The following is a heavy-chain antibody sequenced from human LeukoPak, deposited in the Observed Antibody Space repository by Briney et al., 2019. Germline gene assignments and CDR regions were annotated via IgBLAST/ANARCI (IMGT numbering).Heavy chain of an antibody. CDR1: GYTLTELS. CDR2: FHPEDGET. CDR3: ATDSYQRGGGYYRY. Sequence: GATVKVSCKVSGYTLTELSMHWVRQAPGKGLEWMGGFHPEDGETIYAQKLQGRVTMPEDTYTDTAYMELSSLRSEDTAVYYCATDSYQRGGGYYRYWGQGTLVTVSS. J-gene: IGHJ4*02. D-gene: IGHD3-3*01. V-gene: IGHV1-24*01.